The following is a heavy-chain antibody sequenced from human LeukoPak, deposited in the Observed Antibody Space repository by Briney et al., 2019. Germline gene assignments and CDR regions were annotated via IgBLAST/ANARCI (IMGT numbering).Heavy chain of an antibody. CDR1: GFTFDDYA. V-gene: IGHV3-43*02. CDR3: AKVSSSWYLTDY. CDR2: ISGDGGST. Sequence: TGGSLRLSCAASGFTFDDYAMHWVRHAPGKGLEWVSLISGDGGSTYYADSVKGRFTISRDNSKNSLYLHMNSLRTEDTALYYCAKVSSSWYLTDYWGQGTLVTVSS. D-gene: IGHD6-13*01. J-gene: IGHJ4*02.